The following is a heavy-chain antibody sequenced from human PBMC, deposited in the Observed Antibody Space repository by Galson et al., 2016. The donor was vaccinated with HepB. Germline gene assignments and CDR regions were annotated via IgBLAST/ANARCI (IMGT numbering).Heavy chain of an antibody. CDR2: ISGPSDKI. CDR3: ARGDGTNWDFDY. J-gene: IGHJ4*02. CDR1: GFAFSSHS. V-gene: IGHV3-48*04. D-gene: IGHD7-27*01. Sequence: SLRLSCAASGFAFSSHSMNWVRQAPGKGLEWLAYISGPSDKIYYGDSVKGRFTISRDNARNLLFLQMDGLRAEDTAVYFCARGDGTNWDFDYWGQGTLVTVSS.